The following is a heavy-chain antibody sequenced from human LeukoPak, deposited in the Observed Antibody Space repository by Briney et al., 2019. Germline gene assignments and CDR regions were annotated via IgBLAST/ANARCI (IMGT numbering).Heavy chain of an antibody. J-gene: IGHJ4*02. CDR1: GGSICSSDW. CDR3: ARDPHCSSTNCPFDY. D-gene: IGHD2-2*01. CDR2: IYRSENP. Sequence: SETLSLTCAVSGGSICSSDWWSWVRQPPGRGLEWIGYIYRSENPTYNPSLKGRVTMSADKPKNQFSLRLSSVTAADTAVYYCARDPHCSSTNCPFDYWGQGTLVIVSS. V-gene: IGHV4-4*02.